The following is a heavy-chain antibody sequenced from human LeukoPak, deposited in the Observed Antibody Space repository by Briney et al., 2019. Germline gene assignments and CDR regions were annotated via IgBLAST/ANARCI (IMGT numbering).Heavy chain of an antibody. J-gene: IGHJ4*02. CDR3: ARGRVELLLLIFDY. V-gene: IGHV1-18*04. CDR2: ISAYNGNT. D-gene: IGHD3-22*01. Sequence: GASVKVSCKASGYTFTGYYMHWVRQAPGQGLEWMGWISAYNGNTNYAQKLQGRVTMTTDTSTSTAYMELRSLRSDDTAVYYCARGRVELLLLIFDYWGQGTLVTVSS. CDR1: GYTFTGYY.